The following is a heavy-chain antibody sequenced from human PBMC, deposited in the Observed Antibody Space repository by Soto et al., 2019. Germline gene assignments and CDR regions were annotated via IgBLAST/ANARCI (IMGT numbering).Heavy chain of an antibody. J-gene: IGHJ5*02. CDR2: MNPNSGNT. D-gene: IGHD2-2*01. V-gene: IGHV1-8*01. Sequence: QVQLVQSGAEVKKPGASVKVSCKASGYTFTSYDINWVRQATGQGLEWMGWMNPNSGNTGYAQKFQGRVTMTRNTSISTAYMELSSLRSEDTAVYYCARGAIIVVARHRDWFDPWGQGTLVTVSS. CDR3: ARGAIIVVARHRDWFDP. CDR1: GYTFTSYD.